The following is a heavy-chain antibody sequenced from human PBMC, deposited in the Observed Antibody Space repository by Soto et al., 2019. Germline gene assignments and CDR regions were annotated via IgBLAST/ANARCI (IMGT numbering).Heavy chain of an antibody. D-gene: IGHD4-17*01. V-gene: IGHV1-2*02. J-gene: IGHJ4*02. CDR2: INPNSGGT. CDR3: ARDPGYGDSEGVFDY. CDR1: GYTFTGYY. Sequence: QVQLVQSGAEVKKPGASVKVSCKASGYTFTGYYMHWVRQAPGQGLEWMGWINPNSGGTNYAQKFQGRVTMTRDTSVSTAYMELSRLRSDDTAVYYCARDPGYGDSEGVFDYWGQGTLVTVSS.